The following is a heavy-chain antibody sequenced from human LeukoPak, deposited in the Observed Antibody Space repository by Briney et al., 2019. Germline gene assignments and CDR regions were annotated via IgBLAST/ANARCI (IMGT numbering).Heavy chain of an antibody. Sequence: GGSLRLSCAASGFTFSSYSMNWVRQAPGKGLEWVSYISSSSSTIYYADSVKGRFTISRDNAKNSLYLQMNSLRAEDTAVYYCARGITMVRGPDMVYWGQGTLVTVSS. J-gene: IGHJ4*02. D-gene: IGHD3-10*01. CDR3: ARGITMVRGPDMVY. CDR2: ISSSSSTI. CDR1: GFTFSSYS. V-gene: IGHV3-48*04.